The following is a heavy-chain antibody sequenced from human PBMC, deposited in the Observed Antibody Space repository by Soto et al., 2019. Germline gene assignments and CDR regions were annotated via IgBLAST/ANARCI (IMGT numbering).Heavy chain of an antibody. CDR3: ARDREAGYNFYYGMDV. D-gene: IGHD6-19*01. CDR2: IYTSASI. V-gene: IGHV4-4*07. J-gene: IGHJ6*02. Sequence: SETLSLTCSVSGAGINTYSWTWIRQPAGKGLEWIGRIYTSASINYNPSLKGRVTLSVDTSTNQVSLRLASVTAADTAIYYCARDREAGYNFYYGMDVWGQGTTVTVSS. CDR1: GAGINTYS.